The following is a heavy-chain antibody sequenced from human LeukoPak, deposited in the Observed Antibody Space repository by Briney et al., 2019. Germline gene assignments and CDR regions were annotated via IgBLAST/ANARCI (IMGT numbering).Heavy chain of an antibody. Sequence: GGSLRLSCAASGFTFSDYYMSWIRQAPGKGLEWVSGINWNGGSTGYADSVKGRFTISRDNAKNSLYLQMNSLRAEDTALYYCARVRTTVWDFDYWGQGTLVTVSS. V-gene: IGHV3-20*04. D-gene: IGHD4-11*01. J-gene: IGHJ4*02. CDR2: INWNGGST. CDR1: GFTFSDYY. CDR3: ARVRTTVWDFDY.